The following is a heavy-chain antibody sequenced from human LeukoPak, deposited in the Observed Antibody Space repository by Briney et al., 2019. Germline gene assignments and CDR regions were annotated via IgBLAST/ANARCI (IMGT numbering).Heavy chain of an antibody. CDR1: GFTFNTYG. CDR2: ISYDERNK. D-gene: IGHD2-2*01. V-gene: IGHV3-30*18. CDR3: ANGAVYCTSPKYPTGSAPSCFAH. J-gene: IGHJ4*02. Sequence: PGGSLRLSCEASGFTFNTYGMHWLHQAPGKGLEWLAVISYDERNKYYADCVKGRFTISRDNSKNTLYLQMSSLRPEDTAVYYCANGAVYCTSPKYPTGSAPSCFAHWGQGTLVTVSS.